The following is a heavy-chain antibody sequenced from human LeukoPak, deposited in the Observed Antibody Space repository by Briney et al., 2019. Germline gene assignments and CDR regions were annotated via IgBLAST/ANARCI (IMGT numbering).Heavy chain of an antibody. CDR2: ISNGGSII. V-gene: IGHV3-48*04. CDR3: ARETERELLEGVDH. CDR1: GFTFSSYW. D-gene: IGHD1-7*01. Sequence: GGSLRLSCAASGFTFSSYWMSWVRQAPGKGLEWVSYISNGGSIIYYADSVKGRFTISRDNAKNSLFLQMNSLRAEDTAVYYCARETERELLEGVDHWGQGTLVTVSS. J-gene: IGHJ4*02.